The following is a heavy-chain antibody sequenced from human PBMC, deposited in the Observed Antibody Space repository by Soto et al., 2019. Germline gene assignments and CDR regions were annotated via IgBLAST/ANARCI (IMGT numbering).Heavy chain of an antibody. CDR3: ARGGGIRYFDY. J-gene: IGHJ4*02. CDR2: IYYSGST. CDR1: GGSISSYY. D-gene: IGHD1-20*01. V-gene: IGHV4-59*01. Sequence: QVQLQESGPGLVKPSETLSLTCTVSGGSISSYYWSWIRQPPGKGLEWIGDIYYSGSTDYNPSLKSRFTISVDTSKNQFSLKLSSVTAADTAVYYCARGGGIRYFDYWGQGTLVTVSS.